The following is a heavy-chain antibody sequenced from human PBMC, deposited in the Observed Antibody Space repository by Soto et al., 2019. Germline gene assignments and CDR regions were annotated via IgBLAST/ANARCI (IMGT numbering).Heavy chain of an antibody. J-gene: IGHJ4*02. CDR1: GFTFSSYA. CDR2: ISGTGDST. CDR3: AKDRPAGIAVAGLFDS. D-gene: IGHD6-19*01. Sequence: GGSLRLSCAASGFTFSSYAMTWVRQAPGKGLEWVSAISGTGDSTYYADSVKGRFTISRDNSKNTLYLQMNSLRAEDTAIYFCAKDRPAGIAVAGLFDSWGQGTQVTVSS. V-gene: IGHV3-23*01.